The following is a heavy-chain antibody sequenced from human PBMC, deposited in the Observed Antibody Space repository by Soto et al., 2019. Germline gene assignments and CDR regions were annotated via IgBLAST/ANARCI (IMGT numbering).Heavy chain of an antibody. D-gene: IGHD3-3*01. Sequence: ASVKVSCKASGYTFTSYAVHWVRQAPGQRLEWMGWINAGNGNTKYSQKFQGRVTITRDTSASTAYMELSSLRSEDTAVYYCARDTHSYYDFWSGYYGGGYYYYGMDVWGQGTTVTVSS. V-gene: IGHV1-3*01. CDR1: GYTFTSYA. J-gene: IGHJ6*02. CDR3: ARDTHSYYDFWSGYYGGGYYYYGMDV. CDR2: INAGNGNT.